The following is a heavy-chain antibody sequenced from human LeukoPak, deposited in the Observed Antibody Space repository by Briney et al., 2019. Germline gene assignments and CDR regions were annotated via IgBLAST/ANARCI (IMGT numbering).Heavy chain of an antibody. J-gene: IGHJ4*02. CDR1: GGSFSGHY. Sequence: PSETLSLTCAVYGGSFSGHYWTWIRQPPGKGLEWIGEINHNGITNYNPSLKSRVTISVDTSKNQFSLGLRSVTAADTAVYYCARSVSGGLECDSWAQGSLVTVSS. D-gene: IGHD3-16*01. V-gene: IGHV4-34*01. CDR3: ARSVSGGLECDS. CDR2: INHNGIT.